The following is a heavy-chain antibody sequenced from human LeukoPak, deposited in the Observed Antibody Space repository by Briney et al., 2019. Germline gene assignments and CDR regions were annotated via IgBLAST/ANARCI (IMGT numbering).Heavy chain of an antibody. Sequence: GGSPRLSCAASGFAFSDYYMSWIRQAPGKGLEWVAYISNSDSTIYYADSVRGRFTISRDNAKKSLYLQMNSLRADDTGVYYCAKWVAGTWGQGTLVTVSS. CDR2: ISNSDSTI. CDR3: AKWVAGT. D-gene: IGHD2-8*01. CDR1: GFAFSDYY. V-gene: IGHV3-11*01. J-gene: IGHJ5*02.